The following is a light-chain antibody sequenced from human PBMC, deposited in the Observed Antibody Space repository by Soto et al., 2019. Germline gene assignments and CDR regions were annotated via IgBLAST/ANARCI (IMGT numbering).Light chain of an antibody. Sequence: EIVLTQSPGTLSLSPGERATLSCRASQSVSSSYLAWYQQKPGQAPRLLIYGASSRSTGIPDTFSGSGSGRDVTVTMSRLEAEAFAVYYCHQSMTFGGGTKVEIK. CDR2: GAS. CDR3: HQSMT. J-gene: IGKJ4*01. CDR1: QSVSSSY. V-gene: IGKV3-20*01.